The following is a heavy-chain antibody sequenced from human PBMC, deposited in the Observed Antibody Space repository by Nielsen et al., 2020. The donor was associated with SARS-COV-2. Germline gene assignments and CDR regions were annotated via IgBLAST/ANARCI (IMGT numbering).Heavy chain of an antibody. D-gene: IGHD2-2*01. Sequence: GESLKISCAASGFTLSSHGIHWVRQAPGKGLEWVAVISYDGSNKYYADSVKGRFTITRDISKNTLYLQVNSLRAEDTAVYYCAKGSDCSSTSCPGDYYYGMDVWGQGTTVTVSS. CDR1: GFTLSSHG. J-gene: IGHJ6*02. V-gene: IGHV3-30*18. CDR3: AKGSDCSSTSCPGDYYYGMDV. CDR2: ISYDGSNK.